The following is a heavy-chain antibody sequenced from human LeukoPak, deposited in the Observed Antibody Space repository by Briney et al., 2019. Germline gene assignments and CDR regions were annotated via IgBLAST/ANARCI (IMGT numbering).Heavy chain of an antibody. V-gene: IGHV3-21*04. Sequence: GGSLRLSCAASGFTFSSYGMHWVRQAPGKGLEWVSAISGSGGSTYYADSVKGRFTISRDNAKNSLYLQMNSLRAEDTAVYYCARVYSSSYDAFDIWGQGTMVTVSS. J-gene: IGHJ3*02. CDR3: ARVYSSSYDAFDI. CDR1: GFTFSSYG. CDR2: ISGSGGST. D-gene: IGHD6-13*01.